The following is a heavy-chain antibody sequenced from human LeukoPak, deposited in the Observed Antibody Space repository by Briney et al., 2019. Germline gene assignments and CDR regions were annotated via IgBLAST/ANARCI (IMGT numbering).Heavy chain of an antibody. CDR3: ARESNKGSHIVVVTANFDY. Sequence: SETLSLTCTVSGGSISSYYWSWIRQPAGKGLEWIGCIYTSGSTNYNPSLKSRVTMSVDTSKNQFSLKLSSVTAADTAVYYCARESNKGSHIVVVTANFDYWGQGTLVTVSS. V-gene: IGHV4-4*07. D-gene: IGHD2-21*02. CDR2: IYTSGST. CDR1: GGSISSYY. J-gene: IGHJ4*02.